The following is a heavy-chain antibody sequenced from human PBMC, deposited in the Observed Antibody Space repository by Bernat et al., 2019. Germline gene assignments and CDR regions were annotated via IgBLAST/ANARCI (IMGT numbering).Heavy chain of an antibody. J-gene: IGHJ5*02. CDR1: GYTFTSYG. D-gene: IGHD5-18*01. V-gene: IGHV1-18*04. Sequence: QVQLVQSGAEVKKPGASVKVSCKASGYTFTSYGISWVRQAPGQGLEWMGWISAYNGNTNYAQKLQGRVNMTTDASTSTADMELRSLRSDDAAVYYCAKTQGAIELWSRRNADWFDPWGQGTLVTVSS. CDR2: ISAYNGNT. CDR3: AKTQGAIELWSRRNADWFDP.